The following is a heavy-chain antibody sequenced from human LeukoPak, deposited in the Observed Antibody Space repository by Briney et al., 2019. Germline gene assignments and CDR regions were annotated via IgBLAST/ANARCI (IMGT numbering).Heavy chain of an antibody. CDR2: TYTGGNS. CDR1: GFTVSSIH. Sequence: GGSLRLSCAASGFTVSSIHMVWVRQAPGKGREWVSVTYTGGNSYYADSVKRRFIISRDLSKNTLYLQMNSLRAEDSALYYCARGGRGSAAVVAPRSFDIWGQGTMVTVSS. CDR3: ARGGRGSAAVVAPRSFDI. D-gene: IGHD3-22*01. V-gene: IGHV3-53*01. J-gene: IGHJ3*02.